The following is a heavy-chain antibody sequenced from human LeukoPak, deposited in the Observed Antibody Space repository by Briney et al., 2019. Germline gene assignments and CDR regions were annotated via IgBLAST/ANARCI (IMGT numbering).Heavy chain of an antibody. D-gene: IGHD3-22*01. V-gene: IGHV4-39*01. CDR1: GGSFSGYY. CDR2: IYYSGST. Sequence: SETLSLTCAVYGGSFSGYYWGWIRQPPGKGLEWIGSIYYSGSTYYNPSLKSRVTISVDTSKNQFSLKLSSVTAADTAVYYCARHENDSSGYYLYAFDIWGQGTMVTVSS. J-gene: IGHJ3*02. CDR3: ARHENDSSGYYLYAFDI.